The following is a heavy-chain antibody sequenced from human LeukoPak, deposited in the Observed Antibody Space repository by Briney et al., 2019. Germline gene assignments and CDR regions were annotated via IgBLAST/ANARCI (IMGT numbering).Heavy chain of an antibody. V-gene: IGHV3-33*01. Sequence: GGSLRLSCVASGFTFSGYGMHWVRQAPGKGLEWVAVIWYDGSKTYYADSVKGRFTISRDNSKDTLYLQMSSLRVEDTAAYYCARDRGGGNVYFDSWGQGTLVTVSS. CDR3: ARDRGGGNVYFDS. J-gene: IGHJ4*02. D-gene: IGHD2-15*01. CDR2: IWYDGSKT. CDR1: GFTFSGYG.